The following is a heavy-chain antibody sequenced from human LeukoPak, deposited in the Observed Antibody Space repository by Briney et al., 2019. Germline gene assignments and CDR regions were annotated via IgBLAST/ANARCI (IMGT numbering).Heavy chain of an antibody. Sequence: PSETLSLTCTVSGGFISSYYWSWIRQPPGKGLEWIGYIYYSGSTNYNPSLKSRVTISVDTSKNQFSLKVSSVTAADTAVYYCARGGSRPSYYDIWSGLDYWGQGTLVTVSS. J-gene: IGHJ4*02. CDR2: IYYSGST. CDR1: GGFISSYY. V-gene: IGHV4-59*01. CDR3: ARGGSRPSYYDIWSGLDY. D-gene: IGHD3-3*01.